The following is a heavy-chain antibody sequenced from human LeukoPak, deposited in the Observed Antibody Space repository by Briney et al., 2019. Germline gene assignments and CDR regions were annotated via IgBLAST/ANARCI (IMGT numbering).Heavy chain of an antibody. J-gene: IGHJ6*03. CDR2: IIPIFGTA. Sequence: SVKVSCKASGGTFSSYVISWVRQAPGQGLEWMGGIIPIFGTANYAQKFQGRVTITADESTSTAYMELSSLRSEDTAVYYCARSSTQSRYFDWLLTRYYYYYMDVWGKGTTVTISS. V-gene: IGHV1-69*13. CDR3: ARSSTQSRYFDWLLTRYYYYYMDV. D-gene: IGHD3-9*01. CDR1: GGTFSSYV.